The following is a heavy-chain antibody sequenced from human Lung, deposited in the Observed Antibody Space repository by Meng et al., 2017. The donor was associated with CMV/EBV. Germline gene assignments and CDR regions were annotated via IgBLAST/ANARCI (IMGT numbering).Heavy chain of an antibody. J-gene: IGHJ6*02. CDR3: ARDAMVRGVVHLGGGMDV. CDR1: GGSITSHY. CDR2: IYYSGST. D-gene: IGHD3-10*01. V-gene: IGHV4-59*11. Sequence: GSLRLSCTVTGGSITSHYWNWIRQPPGKGPEWIGYIYYSGSTNYNPSLKSRVTTSVDTSKNQFSLKLSSVTAADTAVYYCARDAMVRGVVHLGGGMDVWGQGTTVTVSS.